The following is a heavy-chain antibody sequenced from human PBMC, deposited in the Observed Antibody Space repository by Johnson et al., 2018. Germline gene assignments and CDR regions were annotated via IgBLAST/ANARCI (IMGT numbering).Heavy chain of an antibody. CDR3: APDGLRDPTNSYSGMDV. V-gene: IGHV1-69*15. D-gene: IGHD3/OR15-3a*01. CDR1: GGTFNIYA. Sequence: QVQLVQSGAEVKKPGSSVKVSCKASGGTFNIYAISWVRQAPGLRLEWMGRIVPIFGTANYAQKFQGRVTLTADESTSTAYMELSGLRSEDTAVYDCAPDGLRDPTNSYSGMDVWGQGTTVIVSS. CDR2: IVPIFGTA. J-gene: IGHJ6*02.